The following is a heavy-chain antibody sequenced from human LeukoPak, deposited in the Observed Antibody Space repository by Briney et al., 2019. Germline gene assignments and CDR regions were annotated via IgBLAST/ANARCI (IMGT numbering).Heavy chain of an antibody. CDR3: ASCTSSGYRIYYYYYYMDV. J-gene: IGHJ6*03. D-gene: IGHD3-22*01. CDR1: GGTFSSYA. CDR2: ITPIFGTA. V-gene: IGHV1-69*05. Sequence: GASVKVSCKASGGTFSSYAISWVRQAPGQGLEWMGGITPIFGTANYAQKFQGRVTITTDESTSTAYMELSSLRSEDTAVYYCASCTSSGYRIYYYYYYMDVWGKGTTVTVSS.